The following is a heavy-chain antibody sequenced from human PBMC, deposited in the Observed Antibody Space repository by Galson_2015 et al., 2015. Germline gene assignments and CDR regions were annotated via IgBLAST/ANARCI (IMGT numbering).Heavy chain of an antibody. CDR2: YPGDSAT. Sequence: YPGDSATRYSPSFQGQVTISADRSISTAYLQWSSLKASDTAMYYCARRYCSSTSCFTGFDYWGQGTLVTVSS. CDR3: ARRYCSSTSCFTGFDY. V-gene: IGHV5-51*01. D-gene: IGHD2-2*01. J-gene: IGHJ4*02.